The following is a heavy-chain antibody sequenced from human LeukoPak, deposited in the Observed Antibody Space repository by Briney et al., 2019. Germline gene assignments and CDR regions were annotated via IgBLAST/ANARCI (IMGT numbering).Heavy chain of an antibody. CDR3: ARAYGSGSYSQNYYYYGMDV. Sequence: SVNVSCKASGGTFSIYAISWVRQAPGQGLEWMGRIIPILGIANYAQKFQGRVTITADKSTSTAYMELSSLRSEDTAVYYCARAYGSGSYSQNYYYYGMDVWGQGTTVTVSS. D-gene: IGHD3-10*01. CDR1: GGTFSIYA. CDR2: IIPILGIA. V-gene: IGHV1-69*04. J-gene: IGHJ6*02.